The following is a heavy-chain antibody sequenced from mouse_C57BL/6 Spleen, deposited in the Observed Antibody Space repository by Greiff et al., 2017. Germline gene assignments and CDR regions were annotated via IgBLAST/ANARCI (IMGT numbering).Heavy chain of an antibody. D-gene: IGHD2-2*01. V-gene: IGHV1-81*01. Sequence: QVQLQQSGAELARPGASVKLSCKASGYTFTSYGISWVKQRTGQGLEWIGEIYPRSGNTYYNEKFNGKATLTADKSSSTAYMELRSLTSEDSAVYFCARNGLEGDAMDYWGQGTSVTVSS. CDR3: ARNGLEGDAMDY. J-gene: IGHJ4*01. CDR1: GYTFTSYG. CDR2: IYPRSGNT.